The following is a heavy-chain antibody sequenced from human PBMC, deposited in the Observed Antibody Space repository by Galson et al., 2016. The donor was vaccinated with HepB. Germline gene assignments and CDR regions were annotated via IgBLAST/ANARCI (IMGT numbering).Heavy chain of an antibody. CDR2: IIPIFGTT. CDR3: ARDRVSDIDDYYYMDV. CDR1: GGTFSTYA. V-gene: IGHV1-69*13. J-gene: IGHJ6*03. Sequence: SVKVSCKASGGTFSTYAITWVRQAPGQGLEWMGGIIPIFGTTIYAQKFQGRVTITADESTGTAYMELSSLRSEDTAVYYCARDRVSDIDDYYYMDVWGTGTTVTVSS.